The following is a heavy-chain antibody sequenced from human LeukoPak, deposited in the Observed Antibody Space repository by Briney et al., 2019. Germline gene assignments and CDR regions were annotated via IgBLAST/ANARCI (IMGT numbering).Heavy chain of an antibody. CDR3: ATEGITGTTGDY. Sequence: ASVKVSCMVSGYTLTELSMHWVRQAPGKGLEWMGGFDPEDGETIYAQKFQGRVTMTEDTSTDTAYMELSSLRSEDTAVYYCATEGITGTTGDYWGQGTLVTVSS. CDR2: FDPEDGET. D-gene: IGHD1-7*01. CDR1: GYTLTELS. V-gene: IGHV1-24*01. J-gene: IGHJ4*02.